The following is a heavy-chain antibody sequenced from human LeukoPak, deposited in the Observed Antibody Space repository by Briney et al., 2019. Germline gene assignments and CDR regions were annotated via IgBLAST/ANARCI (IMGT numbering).Heavy chain of an antibody. CDR2: INPNSGGT. CDR3: ARDPTVTTLDFDY. D-gene: IGHD4-17*01. J-gene: IGHJ4*02. Sequence: ASVKVSCKASRYTFTGYYMHWVRQAPGQGLEWMGWINPNSGGTNYAQKFQGRVTMTRDTSISTAYMELSRLRSDDTAVYYCARDPTVTTLDFDYWGQGTLVTVSS. CDR1: RYTFTGYY. V-gene: IGHV1-2*02.